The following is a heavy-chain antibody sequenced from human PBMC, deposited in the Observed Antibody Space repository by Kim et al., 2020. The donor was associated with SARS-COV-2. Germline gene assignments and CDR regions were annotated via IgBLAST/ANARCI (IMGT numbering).Heavy chain of an antibody. CDR2: ISYDGSNK. J-gene: IGHJ4*02. CDR1: GFTFSSYG. D-gene: IGHD4-17*01. Sequence: GGSLRLSCAASGFTFSSYGMHWVRQAPGKGLEWVAVISYDGSNKYYADSVKGRFTISRDNSKNTLYLQMNSLRAEDTAVYYCAKDWGGGYGDRGYWGQGTLVTVSS. CDR3: AKDWGGGYGDRGY. V-gene: IGHV3-30*18.